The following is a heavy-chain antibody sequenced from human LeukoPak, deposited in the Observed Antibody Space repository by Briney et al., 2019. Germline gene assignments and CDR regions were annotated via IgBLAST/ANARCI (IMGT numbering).Heavy chain of an antibody. CDR3: ARSNDYSNEVVPYYFDY. V-gene: IGHV1-69*13. J-gene: IGHJ4*02. Sequence: SVKVSCKASGGAFSSYAISWVRQAPGQGLEWMGGIIPIFGTANYAQKFQGRVTITADESTSTAYMELSSLRFEDTAVYYCARSNDYSNEVVPYYFDYWGQGTLVTVSS. CDR1: GGAFSSYA. D-gene: IGHD4-11*01. CDR2: IIPIFGTA.